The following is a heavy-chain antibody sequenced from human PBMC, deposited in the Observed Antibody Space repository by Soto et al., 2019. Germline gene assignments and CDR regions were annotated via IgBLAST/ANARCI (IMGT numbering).Heavy chain of an antibody. J-gene: IGHJ6*02. Sequence: ASVKVSCKASGYTFTSYGISWVRQAPGQGLELMGWISAYNGNTNYAQKLQGRVTMTTDTSTSTAYMELRSLRSDDTAVYYCARDSPTQPYYYDSSGYYYYYYGMDVWGQGTTVTVSS. V-gene: IGHV1-18*04. D-gene: IGHD3-22*01. CDR3: ARDSPTQPYYYDSSGYYYYYYGMDV. CDR1: GYTFTSYG. CDR2: ISAYNGNT.